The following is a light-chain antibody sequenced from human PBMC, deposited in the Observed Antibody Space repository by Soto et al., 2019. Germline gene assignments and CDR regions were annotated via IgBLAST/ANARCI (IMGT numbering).Light chain of an antibody. J-gene: IGLJ3*02. Sequence: QSVLTQPPSVSGAPGQRVTISCTGSSSNIGAGYDVQWYQQLPGTAPKLLIYGNNNRPSGVPDRFSGSKSGTSGSLAITGLQAEDEAYYYCQSFDSSLSGSGVFGGGTKVTVL. V-gene: IGLV1-40*01. CDR3: QSFDSSLSGSGV. CDR1: SSNIGAGYD. CDR2: GNN.